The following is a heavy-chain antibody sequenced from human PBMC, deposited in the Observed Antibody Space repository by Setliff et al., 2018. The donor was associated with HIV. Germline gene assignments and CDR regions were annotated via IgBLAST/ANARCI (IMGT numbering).Heavy chain of an antibody. V-gene: IGHV3-23*01. CDR3: ARSPQGGYFDY. Sequence: GGSLRLSCAASGFTFNNYAMSWVRQAPGRGLEWVSTISGSGSSTYKADSVKGRFTISRDNSKNTLYLQLNSLRVEETALYYCARSPQGGYFDYWGQGTLVTVSS. J-gene: IGHJ4*03. CDR1: GFTFNNYA. CDR2: ISGSGSST.